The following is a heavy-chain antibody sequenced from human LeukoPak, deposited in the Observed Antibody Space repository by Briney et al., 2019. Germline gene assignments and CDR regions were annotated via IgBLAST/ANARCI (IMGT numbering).Heavy chain of an antibody. CDR1: GGTFNSYA. V-gene: IGHV1-69*01. J-gene: IGHJ4*02. CDR3: AIRVNWNDVRWEYYFDY. CDR2: IIPIFGTA. Sequence: SVTVSYKASGGTFNSYAISWVRQAPGQGREWMGGIIPIFGTANYAQKFQGRVTITADESTSTAYMELSSLRSEDTAVYYCAIRVNWNDVRWEYYFDYWGRGTLVTVSS. D-gene: IGHD1-20*01.